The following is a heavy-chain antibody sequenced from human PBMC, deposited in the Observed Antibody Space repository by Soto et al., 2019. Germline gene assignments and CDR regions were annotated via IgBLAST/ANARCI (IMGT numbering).Heavy chain of an antibody. CDR3: SRRAPEGFDP. J-gene: IGHJ5*02. CDR1: GGSISRSSYY. V-gene: IGHV4-39*01. CDR2: MYYSGST. Sequence: SETLSLTCNVSGGSISRSSYYWGWIRQPPGKGLEWIGSMYYSGSTYYNTSLKSRVTISIDTPKNQLSLKLTSVTAADTAVYYCSRRAPEGFDPWGQGTLVTVSS.